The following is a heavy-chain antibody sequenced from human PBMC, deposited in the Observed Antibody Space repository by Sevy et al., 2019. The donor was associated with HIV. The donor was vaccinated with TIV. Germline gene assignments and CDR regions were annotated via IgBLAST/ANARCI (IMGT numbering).Heavy chain of an antibody. V-gene: IGHV3-11*01. Sequence: GGSLRLSCAASGFTFSDYYMSWLRQAPGKGLEGVSYISSSGSTKYYADTMKGRFTITRDNAKNSLHLKMNSVRAEETAVYYCARDYNGDYVFDAFDIWGQGTMVTVSS. CDR2: ISSSGSTK. CDR1: GFTFSDYY. D-gene: IGHD4-17*01. J-gene: IGHJ3*02. CDR3: ARDYNGDYVFDAFDI.